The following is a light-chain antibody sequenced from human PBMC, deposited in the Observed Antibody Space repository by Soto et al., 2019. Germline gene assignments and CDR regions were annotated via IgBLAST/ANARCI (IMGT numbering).Light chain of an antibody. Sequence: QSVLTQPPSASGTPGQTIAISCSGGSSNIGSHTVNWHQQLPGTAPGLLIYSNTQRPSGVPDRFSGSKSGTSASLAISGLQSEYEGDYYCSAWDDSLNGVRFGGGTKLTFL. V-gene: IGLV1-44*01. CDR3: SAWDDSLNGVR. CDR2: SNT. CDR1: SSNIGSHT. J-gene: IGLJ2*01.